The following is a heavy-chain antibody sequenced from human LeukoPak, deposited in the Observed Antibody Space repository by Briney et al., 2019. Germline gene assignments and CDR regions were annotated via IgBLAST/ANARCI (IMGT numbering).Heavy chain of an antibody. V-gene: IGHV3-48*03. CDR3: AELGVTMIGGV. CDR1: GFTFSSYE. J-gene: IGHJ6*04. CDR2: ISSSSSTI. Sequence: GGSLRLSCAASGFTFSSYEMNWVRQAPGKVLEWVSYISSSSSTIYYADSVKGRFTISRDNAKNSLYLQMNSLRAEDTAVYYCAELGVTMIGGVWGKGTTVTIPS. D-gene: IGHD3-10*02.